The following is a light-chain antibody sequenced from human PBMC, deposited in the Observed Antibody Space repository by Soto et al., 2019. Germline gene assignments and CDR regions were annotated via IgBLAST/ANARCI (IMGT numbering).Light chain of an antibody. J-gene: IGKJ5*01. V-gene: IGKV3-11*01. CDR3: QQRSNWPLIT. CDR2: DAS. Sequence: EIVLTQSPGTLSLSPGERATLSCRASQSVTSTSLAWYQQKPGQAPRLLIYDASNRATGIPARFSGSGSGTDFTLTISSLEPEDFAVYYCQQRSNWPLITFGQGTRLEIK. CDR1: QSVTST.